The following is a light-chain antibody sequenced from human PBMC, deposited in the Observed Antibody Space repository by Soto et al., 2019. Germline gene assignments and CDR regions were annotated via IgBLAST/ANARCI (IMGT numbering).Light chain of an antibody. J-gene: IGKJ4*01. CDR3: QQYDYWPPLT. CDR2: GAS. V-gene: IGKV3-15*01. Sequence: EIVLTQSPVTLSVSPGEIATLSCRASQSGSSNLAWYQQSPGQAPRLLIYGASTRAAGIPARFSGSGSGTEFTLTISSLQSEDFALYYCQQYDYWPPLTFGGGTKVEIK. CDR1: QSGSSN.